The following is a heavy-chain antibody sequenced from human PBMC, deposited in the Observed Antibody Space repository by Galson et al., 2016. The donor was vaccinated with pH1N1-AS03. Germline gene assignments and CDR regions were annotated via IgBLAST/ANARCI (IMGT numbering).Heavy chain of an antibody. J-gene: IGHJ3*01. D-gene: IGHD2-21*01. CDR3: ARDIPEYTMGGLDL. CDR2: VYRSGNA. CDR1: GFSVATHY. V-gene: IGHV3-66*03. Sequence: SLRLSCAASGFSVATHYMTWVRQAPGKGLEWVSVVYRSGNAYYTDSGKGRFTMSRDAVKNTVHLQMDNLRVDDTALYYCARDIPEYTMGGLDLWGQGTMPTVSS.